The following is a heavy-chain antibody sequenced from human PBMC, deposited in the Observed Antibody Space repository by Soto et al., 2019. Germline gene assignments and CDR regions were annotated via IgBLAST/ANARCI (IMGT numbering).Heavy chain of an antibody. J-gene: IGHJ6*02. D-gene: IGHD2-21*02. CDR1: GGSISSGGYY. CDR3: ARVCGGDCHYGMDV. Sequence: QVQLQESGPGLVKPSQTLSLTCTVSGGSISSGGYYWSWIRQHPGKGLEWIGYIYYSGSTYYNPSLKSGVTVSVDTSKNHFSLKLSSVTAADTAVYYCARVCGGDCHYGMDVWGQGTTVTVSS. CDR2: IYYSGST. V-gene: IGHV4-31*03.